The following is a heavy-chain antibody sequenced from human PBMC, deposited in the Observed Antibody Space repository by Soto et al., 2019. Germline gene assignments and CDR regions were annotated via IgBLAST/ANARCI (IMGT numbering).Heavy chain of an antibody. Sequence: SVKVSCKASGGTFSSYAISWVRQAPGQGLEWMGGIIPIFGTANYAQKFQGRVTITADESTSTAYMELSSLRSEDTAAYYCAREYYYESSGYYYENYFDYWGQGTLVTVS. J-gene: IGHJ4*02. V-gene: IGHV1-69*13. CDR2: IIPIFGTA. CDR3: AREYYYESSGYYYENYFDY. CDR1: GGTFSSYA. D-gene: IGHD3-22*01.